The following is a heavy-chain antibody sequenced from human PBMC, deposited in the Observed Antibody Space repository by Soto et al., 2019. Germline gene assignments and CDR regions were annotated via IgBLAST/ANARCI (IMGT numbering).Heavy chain of an antibody. CDR2: ISDDGSNK. V-gene: IGHV3-30*18. D-gene: IGHD3-3*01. CDR3: TKRRNVLRFLEWSSGMEV. J-gene: IGHJ6*02. Sequence: GSLRLSCAASGFTFSNYGMHWVRQAPGKGLEWVAFISDDGSNKYYADSMKGRFTMSRDNSKSTLYLQMNSLRVEDTAVYYCTKRRNVLRFLEWSSGMEVWGQGTTVTVSS. CDR1: GFTFSNYG.